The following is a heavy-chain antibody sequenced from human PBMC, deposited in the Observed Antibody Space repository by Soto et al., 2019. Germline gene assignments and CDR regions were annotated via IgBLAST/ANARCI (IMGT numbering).Heavy chain of an antibody. D-gene: IGHD6-19*01. J-gene: IGHJ6*03. Sequence: ASVKVSCKASGYTFTSYGISWVRQAPGQGLEWMGWISAYNGNTNYAQKHQGRVTMTTDTSTSTAYMEMRSLRSDDTAVYYCSRDYGVAGTGDYYYYYMDVWGKGTTVTVSS. V-gene: IGHV1-18*01. CDR3: SRDYGVAGTGDYYYYYMDV. CDR1: GYTFTSYG. CDR2: ISAYNGNT.